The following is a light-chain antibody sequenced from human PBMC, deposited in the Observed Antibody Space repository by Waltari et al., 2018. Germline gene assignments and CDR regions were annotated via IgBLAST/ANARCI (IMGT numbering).Light chain of an antibody. CDR3: SSFDNSLVEVV. CDR2: SDN. V-gene: IGLV10-54*02. CDR1: STNVGYQG. J-gene: IGLJ2*01. Sequence: QAGLTQSPSLSKALGQTATLTCAGNSTNVGYQGPTWLQQRQGHPPKTLFYSDNYRPSGISDRFSASRSGNTASLTITGLQPEDEADYYCSSFDNSLVEVVFGGGTKLTVL.